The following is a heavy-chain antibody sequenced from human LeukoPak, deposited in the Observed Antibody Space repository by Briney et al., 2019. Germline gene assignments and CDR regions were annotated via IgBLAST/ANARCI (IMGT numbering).Heavy chain of an antibody. Sequence: GGSLRLSCAASGFTFSSYAMSWVRQAPGKGLEWVSAISGGGGSRYYADSVKGRFTISRDNSKNMLYLQMNSLRAEDTAVYYCAKDPYDFWSGIIDYWGQGTLVTVSS. V-gene: IGHV3-23*01. CDR3: AKDPYDFWSGIIDY. D-gene: IGHD3-3*01. CDR1: GFTFSSYA. J-gene: IGHJ4*02. CDR2: ISGGGGSR.